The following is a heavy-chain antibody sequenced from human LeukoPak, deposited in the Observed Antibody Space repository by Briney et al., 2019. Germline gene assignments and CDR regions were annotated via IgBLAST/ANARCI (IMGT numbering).Heavy chain of an antibody. Sequence: GGSLRLSCAASGFTFSSYSMNWVRQAPGKGLEWVSYISSSSSTIYYADSVKGRFTISRDNAKNSLYLQMNSLRAEDTAVNYCARDLTGYARYFDYWGQGTLVTVSS. CDR3: ARDLTGYARYFDY. D-gene: IGHD3-9*01. J-gene: IGHJ4*02. CDR1: GFTFSSYS. V-gene: IGHV3-48*01. CDR2: ISSSSSTI.